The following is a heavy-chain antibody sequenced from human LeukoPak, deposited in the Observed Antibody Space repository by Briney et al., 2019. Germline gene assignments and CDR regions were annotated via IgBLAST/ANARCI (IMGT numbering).Heavy chain of an antibody. V-gene: IGHV3-66*02. CDR1: GFTVSSNY. Sequence: GGSLRLSCAASGFTVSSNYINWVRQAPGKGLKWVSVIYSDGRTYYAESVKGRFTITRDNSKNTVYLQMNSLSGEDTAVYYCAREVNSYGFTWFDSWGQGTLVTVSS. D-gene: IGHD5-18*01. CDR3: AREVNSYGFTWFDS. J-gene: IGHJ5*01. CDR2: IYSDGRT.